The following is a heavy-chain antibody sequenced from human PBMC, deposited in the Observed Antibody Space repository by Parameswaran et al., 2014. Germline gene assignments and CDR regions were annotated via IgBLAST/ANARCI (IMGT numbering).Heavy chain of an antibody. J-gene: IGHJ4*02. Sequence: RWIRQPPGKGLEWIGYIYYSGSTNYNPSLKSRVTISVDTSKNQFSLKLSSVTAADTAVYYCASARVSRADYWGQGTLVTVSS. CDR3: ASARVSRADY. CDR2: IYYSGST. V-gene: IGHV4-59*01.